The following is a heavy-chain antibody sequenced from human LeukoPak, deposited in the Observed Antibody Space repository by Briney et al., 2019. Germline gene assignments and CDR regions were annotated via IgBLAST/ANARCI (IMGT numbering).Heavy chain of an antibody. Sequence: SETLSLTCTVSGGSISSYYWSWVRQPPGKGLEWVGYIYYSGGTNYNPSPKCRVTISVDTSKNQFSLKVSSVTAADTAVYYCASGPHYDILTGYYTFPLRWGQGTLVTVSS. CDR2: IYYSGGT. D-gene: IGHD3-9*01. J-gene: IGHJ4*02. CDR3: ASGPHYDILTGYYTFPLR. V-gene: IGHV4-59*01. CDR1: GGSISSYY.